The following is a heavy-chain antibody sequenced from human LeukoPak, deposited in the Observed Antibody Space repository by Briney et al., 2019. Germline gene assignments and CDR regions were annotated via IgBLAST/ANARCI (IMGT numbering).Heavy chain of an antibody. D-gene: IGHD2-15*01. V-gene: IGHV4-34*01. CDR1: GGSFSGYY. Sequence: SETLSLTCAVYGGSFSGYYWSWIRQPPGKGLEWIGEINHSGSTNYNPSLKSRVTISVDTSKNQFSLKLSSVTAADTAVYYCARGRGLLSRYYYYGMDVWGQGTTATVSS. J-gene: IGHJ6*02. CDR2: INHSGST. CDR3: ARGRGLLSRYYYYGMDV.